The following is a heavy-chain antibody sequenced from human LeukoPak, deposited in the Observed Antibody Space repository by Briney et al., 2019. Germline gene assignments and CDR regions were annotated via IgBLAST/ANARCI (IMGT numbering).Heavy chain of an antibody. V-gene: IGHV1-2*02. CDR1: RYTFTAYY. CDR3: AGRISSTGGFDP. Sequence: ASVKVSCKASRYTFTAYYMHWVRQAPGQGLEWMGWINPNSGGTNYAQKFQGRVTMTRDTSISTAYMEVSSLRSDDTAVYYCAGRISSTGGFDPWGQGTLVIVSS. CDR2: INPNSGGT. J-gene: IGHJ5*02. D-gene: IGHD2/OR15-2a*01.